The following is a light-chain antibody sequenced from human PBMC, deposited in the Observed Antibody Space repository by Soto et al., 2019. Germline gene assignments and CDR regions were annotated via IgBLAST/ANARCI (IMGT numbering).Light chain of an antibody. V-gene: IGKV3-15*01. CDR3: QQYNNWPLT. CDR1: QSVSNN. CDR2: GAS. J-gene: IGKJ4*01. Sequence: ETVMTQSPATLSVSPGERATLSCRASQSVSNNLAWYQQKPGQAPRLLIYGASTRATGIPARFSGSGSGTEFTLTISSLQPEDFAVYYCQQYNNWPLTFGGGTKVEIK.